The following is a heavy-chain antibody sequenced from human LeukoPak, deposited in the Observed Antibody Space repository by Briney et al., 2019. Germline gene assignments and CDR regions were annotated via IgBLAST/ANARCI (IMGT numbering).Heavy chain of an antibody. Sequence: ASVKVSCKASGYTFTGYYMHWVRQAPGQGLERMGWINPNSGGTNYAQKFQGRVTMTRDTSISTAYMELSRLRSDDTAVYYCARSAYYDTLTGYLFYYMDVWGKGTTVTVSS. D-gene: IGHD3-9*01. CDR3: ARSAYYDTLTGYLFYYMDV. J-gene: IGHJ6*03. CDR2: INPNSGGT. V-gene: IGHV1-2*02. CDR1: GYTFTGYY.